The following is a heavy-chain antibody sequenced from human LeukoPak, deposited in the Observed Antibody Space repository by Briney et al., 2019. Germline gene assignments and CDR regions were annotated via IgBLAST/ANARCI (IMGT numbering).Heavy chain of an antibody. CDR3: ARDEMRSITGTSYIDY. CDR2: ISISSSYI. J-gene: IGHJ4*02. D-gene: IGHD1/OR15-1a*01. Sequence: PGGSLRHSSVASGFTLSSYSMNCVRPAPGKGREWVSSISISSSYIYYADSVKGRFTISTDTAKTSLYMQMTSLRAEDAAVYYCARDEMRSITGTSYIDYWGQGTLVTGSS. CDR1: GFTLSSYS. V-gene: IGHV3-21*01.